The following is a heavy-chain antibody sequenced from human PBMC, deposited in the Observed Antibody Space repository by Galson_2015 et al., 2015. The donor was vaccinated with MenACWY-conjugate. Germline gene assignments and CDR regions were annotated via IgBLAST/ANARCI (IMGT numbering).Heavy chain of an antibody. J-gene: IGHJ3*02. CDR2: ISPSSTYT. V-gene: IGHV3-21*01. CDR1: GFTFNSYD. D-gene: IGHD2-21*01. CDR3: VRYCGVDCSTPNTLHALEI. Sequence: SLRLSCAASGFTFNSYDMNWVRQAPGTGLEWVSSISPSSTYTFYADSVKGRFTISRDNAENSLYLQMNSLRVEDTAIYYCVRYCGVDCSTPNTLHALEIWGQGTMVTVSS.